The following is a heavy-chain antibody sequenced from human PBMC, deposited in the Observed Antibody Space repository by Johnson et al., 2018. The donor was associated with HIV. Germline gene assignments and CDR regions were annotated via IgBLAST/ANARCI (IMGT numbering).Heavy chain of an antibody. CDR2: ISDDVSST. D-gene: IGHD2-21*01. CDR1: GFTLSNYG. CDR3: AKDIGDRALCGGYCYILSAFVI. J-gene: IGHJ3*02. V-gene: IGHV3-30*18. Sequence: QVQLVESGGGVVQPGRSLRLSCAASGFTLSNYGIHWVRQAPGQGLEWVAVISDDVSSTFYVDSVKGRFTISRDNSNNTLYLQMSGLSAEDTALYYCAKDIGDRALCGGYCYILSAFVIWVQGTMVIVSS.